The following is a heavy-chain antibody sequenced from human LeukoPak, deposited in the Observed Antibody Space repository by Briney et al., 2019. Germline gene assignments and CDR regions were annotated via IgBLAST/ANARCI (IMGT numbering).Heavy chain of an antibody. CDR1: GFTFSSYG. Sequence: GGSLRLSCAASGFTFSSYGMHWVRQAPGKGLEWVAVISYDGSNKYYADSVKGRFTISRDNSKNTLYLQMNSLRAEDTAVYYCAREGCSGGSCYSYYWGQGTLVTVSS. J-gene: IGHJ4*02. D-gene: IGHD2-15*01. CDR3: AREGCSGGSCYSYY. V-gene: IGHV3-30*03. CDR2: ISYDGSNK.